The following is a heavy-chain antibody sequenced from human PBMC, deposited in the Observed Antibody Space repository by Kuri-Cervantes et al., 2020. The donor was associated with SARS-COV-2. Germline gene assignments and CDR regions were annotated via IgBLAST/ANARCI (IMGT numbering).Heavy chain of an antibody. Sequence: ASVKVSCKASGYTFTSYDINWVRQATGQGLEWMGWMNPNSGNTGYAQKFQGRVTMTRNTSISTAYMELSSLRSEDTAVYYCASHLGPAAISDYYYYMDVWGKGTTVTVSS. CDR3: ASHLGPAAISDYYYYMDV. J-gene: IGHJ6*03. V-gene: IGHV1-8*02. CDR1: GYTFTSYD. CDR2: MNPNSGNT. D-gene: IGHD2-2*02.